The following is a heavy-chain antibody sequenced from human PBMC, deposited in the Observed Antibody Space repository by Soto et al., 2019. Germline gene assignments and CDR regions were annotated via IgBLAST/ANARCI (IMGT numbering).Heavy chain of an antibody. D-gene: IGHD6-19*01. CDR1: GFTFSSYA. J-gene: IGHJ4*02. CDR2: ISYDGSNK. CDR3: ARASSGWFRSYYFDY. Sequence: QVQLVASGGGVVQPGRSLRLSCAASGFTFSSYAMHWVRQAPGKGLEWVAVISYDGSNKYYADSVKGRFTISRDNSKNTLYLQMNSLRAEDTAVYYCARASSGWFRSYYFDYWGQGTLVTVSS. V-gene: IGHV3-30-3*01.